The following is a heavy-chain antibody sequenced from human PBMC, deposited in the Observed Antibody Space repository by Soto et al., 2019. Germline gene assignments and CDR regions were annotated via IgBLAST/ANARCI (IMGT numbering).Heavy chain of an antibody. V-gene: IGHV3-53*01. J-gene: IGHJ5*02. CDR2: IWSAGLT. Sequence: EAQVVESGGGLIQPGGSLRLSCAASGFTVSSKYMTWVRQAPGKGLEWVSIIWSAGLTYYADSVKGRFTISRDNSKNTLYLQMNSLRAEDSDLYYCARELPPDLWGQGTLVTVSS. CDR1: GFTVSSKY. CDR3: ARELPPDL.